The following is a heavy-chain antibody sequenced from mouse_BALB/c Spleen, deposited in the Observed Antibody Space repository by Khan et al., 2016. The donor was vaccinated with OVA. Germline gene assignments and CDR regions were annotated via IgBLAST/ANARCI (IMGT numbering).Heavy chain of an antibody. Sequence: QVQLKESGPGLVAPSQSLSIACTVSGSASTNYGVSWARQTPGKGLEWLGVIWSDGNTNYHSSLKSRLAITRDNSKSPVLLQLNSLQTDDTATYYCAIICYGYDWFAYWGQGTLVTVSA. CDR2: IWSDGNT. CDR3: AIICYGYDWFAY. D-gene: IGHD2-2*01. J-gene: IGHJ3*01. CDR1: GSASTNYG. V-gene: IGHV2-3*01.